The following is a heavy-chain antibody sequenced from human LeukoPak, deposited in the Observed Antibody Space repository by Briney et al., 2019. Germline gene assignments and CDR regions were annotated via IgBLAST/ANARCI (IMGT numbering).Heavy chain of an antibody. CDR1: GYTFTGYY. D-gene: IGHD6-13*01. CDR3: ARVDSSNWYESRGYFDY. V-gene: IGHV1-2*02. J-gene: IGHJ4*02. CDR2: INPNSGGT. Sequence: ASVKVSCKASGYTFTGYYMHWVRQAPGQGLEWMGWINPNSGGTNYAQKFQGRVTMTRDTSISTAYMELSRLRSDDTAVYYCARVDSSNWYESRGYFDYWGQGTLVTVSS.